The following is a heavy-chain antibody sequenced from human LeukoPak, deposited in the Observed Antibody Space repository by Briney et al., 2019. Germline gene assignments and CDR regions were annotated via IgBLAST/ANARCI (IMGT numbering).Heavy chain of an antibody. CDR1: GGSMNNYY. V-gene: IGHV4-4*07. CDR3: ARVGSDGSYCDF. D-gene: IGHD1-26*01. J-gene: IGHJ4*02. CDR2: VHATGTT. Sequence: SETLSLTCSVSGGSMNNYYWSWVRQSAEKGLEWVGHVHATGTTNYNPSLKSRVTMSIDTSKRQFSLKLNYVTATDTAVYYCARVGSDGSYCDFWGQGALVTVSS.